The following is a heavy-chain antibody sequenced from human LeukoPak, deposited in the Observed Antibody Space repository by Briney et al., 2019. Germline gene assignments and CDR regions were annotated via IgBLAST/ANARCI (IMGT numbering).Heavy chain of an antibody. CDR2: ISGSGHDI. CDR3: ASGIYCSGGSCYSAFGY. CDR1: GFTFSDSY. V-gene: IGHV3-11*04. Sequence: PGGSLRLSCAASGFTFSDSYMTWVRQAPGKGVEWVAYISGSGHDINYSDSVKGRFTISRDNSKNTLYLQMNSLRPEDTAVYFCASGIYCSGGSCYSAFGYWGQGTLVTVSS. J-gene: IGHJ4*02. D-gene: IGHD2-15*01.